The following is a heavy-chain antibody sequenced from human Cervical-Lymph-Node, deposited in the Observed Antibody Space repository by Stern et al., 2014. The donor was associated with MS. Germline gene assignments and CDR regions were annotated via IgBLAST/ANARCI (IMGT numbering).Heavy chain of an antibody. V-gene: IGHV4-61*02. CDR3: ARGFGDPDFDY. CDR2: IFASGST. J-gene: IGHJ4*02. CDR1: GGSISSTSHY. Sequence: QVQLQESGPGLVRPSQTLSLTCTISGGSISSTSHYWSWIRQPAGKGLEWIGRIFASGSTNYNPSLKSRVGMSVDTSRNQFSLMLFSVTAAGTAVYYCARGFGDPDFDYWGQGTLVTVSS. D-gene: IGHD4-17*01.